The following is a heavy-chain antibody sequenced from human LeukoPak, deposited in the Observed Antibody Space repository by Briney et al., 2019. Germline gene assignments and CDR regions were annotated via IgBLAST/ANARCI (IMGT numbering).Heavy chain of an antibody. CDR1: GFTFSSYS. V-gene: IGHV3-21*01. J-gene: IGHJ4*02. CDR2: ISSSSSYI. D-gene: IGHD6-13*01. CDR3: ARVGSAAAGTRLFDY. Sequence: GVSLRLSCAASGFTFSSYSMNWVPKAPEKGLEWVSSISSSSSYIYYADSVNGRFTISSDNAKSSLYLQMNSLRAEDTAVYYCARVGSAAAGTRLFDYWGQGTLVTVSS.